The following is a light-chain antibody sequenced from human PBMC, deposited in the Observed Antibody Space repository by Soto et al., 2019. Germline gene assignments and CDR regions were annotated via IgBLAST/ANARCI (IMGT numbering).Light chain of an antibody. V-gene: IGKV1-17*01. J-gene: IGKJ1*01. CDR3: LQNDNFPRT. Sequence: DIQMTQSPSSLSASAGDRVTITCRASQGIRSHLGWYQQKPGRAPQRLIYGASTLHPGVPSRFSGSGSGTEFTLTISSLQPEDFATYYCLQNDNFPRTFGQGTKVEIK. CDR2: GAS. CDR1: QGIRSH.